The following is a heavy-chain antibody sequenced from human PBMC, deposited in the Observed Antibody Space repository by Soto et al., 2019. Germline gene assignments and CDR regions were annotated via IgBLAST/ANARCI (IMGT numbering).Heavy chain of an antibody. J-gene: IGHJ3*02. V-gene: IGHV3-66*01. CDR2: IYSGGST. CDR1: GFTVSSNY. CDR3: AREAATLNCSSNSCYFPLDSYDT. Sequence: GGSLRLSCAASGFTVSSNYMSWVRQAPGKGLEWVSVIYSGGSTYYADSVRGRFTISRDNSKNTLYLQMNSLRAEDTAVYYCAREAATLNCSSNSCYFPLDSYDTWRQGTFVTVSS. D-gene: IGHD2-2*01.